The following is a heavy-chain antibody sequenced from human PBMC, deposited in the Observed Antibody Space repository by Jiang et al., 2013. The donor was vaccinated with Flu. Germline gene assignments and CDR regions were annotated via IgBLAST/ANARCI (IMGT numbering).Heavy chain of an antibody. Sequence: GYTFTTNAMHWVRQAPGQRLEWMGCINAGKGDTKYSQEFQGRVTITRDTSANTAYMELSSLRSEDTVVYYCAREDHCSGGSCYGMDVWGQGTSVTVSS. CDR1: GYTFTTNA. CDR2: INAGKGDT. D-gene: IGHD2-15*01. J-gene: IGHJ6*02. CDR3: AREDHCSGGSCYGMDV. V-gene: IGHV1-3*01.